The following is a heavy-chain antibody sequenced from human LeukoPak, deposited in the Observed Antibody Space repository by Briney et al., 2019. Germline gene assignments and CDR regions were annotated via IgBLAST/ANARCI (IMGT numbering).Heavy chain of an antibody. CDR3: ARQPYYESSGYYFY. V-gene: IGHV4-39*01. Sequence: PSETLSLTCTVSGGTISSTTYNWVWMPQPPGKGLEWIGSIYNSRSTFENPSLNRRTTICIDTTKNQFSLMLSSMTAANTAYYFCARQPYYESSGYYFYSGQGTLVTVSS. J-gene: IGHJ4*02. D-gene: IGHD3-22*01. CDR2: IYNSRST. CDR1: GGTISSTTYN.